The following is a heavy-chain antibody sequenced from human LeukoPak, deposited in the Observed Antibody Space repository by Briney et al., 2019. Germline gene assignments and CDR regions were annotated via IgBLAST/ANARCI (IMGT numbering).Heavy chain of an antibody. CDR2: IFHSGST. V-gene: IGHV4-38-2*01. CDR1: GYSISSGYS. Sequence: SETLSLTCAVFGYSISSGYSRGWIRQPPGKGLEWIGSIFHSGSTYYNPSLKSRVTISIDTSKNQFSLRLNSVTAADTAVYYCARWSFGELGPFGYWGQGTLVTVSS. D-gene: IGHD3-10*01. J-gene: IGHJ4*02. CDR3: ARWSFGELGPFGY.